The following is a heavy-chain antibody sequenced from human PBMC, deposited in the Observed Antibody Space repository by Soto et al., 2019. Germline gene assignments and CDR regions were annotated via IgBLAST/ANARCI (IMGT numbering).Heavy chain of an antibody. D-gene: IGHD3-3*01. CDR1: GYIFNGYG. Sequence: QIQLVQSGGEVKKPGASVNLSCKASGYIFNGYGISWVRQAPGQGLEWMGWISPYNGHTEYSQSLQGRLTVTADTSPPTVYMELRGRRSDDTAVYYCGRGGSGYHTGRGFAGAMDVWGQGTTVTVSS. J-gene: IGHJ6*02. V-gene: IGHV1-18*04. CDR3: GRGGSGYHTGRGFAGAMDV. CDR2: ISPYNGHT.